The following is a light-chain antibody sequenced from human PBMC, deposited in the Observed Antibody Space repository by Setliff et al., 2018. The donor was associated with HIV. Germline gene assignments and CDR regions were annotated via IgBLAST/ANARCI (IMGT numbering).Light chain of an antibody. Sequence: ALAQPASVSGSPGQSITISCTGTNSDIGGYDYVYWYQQQPGKAPKLMIYEVSGRPSGVSYRFSGSKSGTTASLTISGLQTEDEADYYYSSYTTNTTFVFGTGTKVTVL. CDR1: NSDIGGYDY. V-gene: IGLV2-14*01. CDR3: SSYTTNTTFV. CDR2: EVS. J-gene: IGLJ1*01.